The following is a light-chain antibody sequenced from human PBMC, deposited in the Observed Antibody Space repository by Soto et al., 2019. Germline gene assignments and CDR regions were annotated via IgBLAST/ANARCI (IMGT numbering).Light chain of an antibody. CDR3: QQDGSSPLT. CDR1: QSVSSSY. J-gene: IGKJ4*01. V-gene: IGKV3-20*01. CDR2: GAS. Sequence: EIVLTQSPGTLSLSPGERATLSCRARQSVSSSYLAWYQQKPGQAPRLLIYGASSRATGIPDRFSGSGSGTDFNLTISRLEPEDFAVYYCQQDGSSPLTFGGGTQVEIK.